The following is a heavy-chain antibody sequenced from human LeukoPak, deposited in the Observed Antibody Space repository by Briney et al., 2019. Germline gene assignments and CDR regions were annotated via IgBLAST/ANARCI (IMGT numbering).Heavy chain of an antibody. CDR2: IIPIFGTA. Sequence: ASVKVSCKASGGTFSGYAISWVRQAPGQGLEWMGGIIPIFGTANYAPKFQGRVTITADESTSTAYMELSSLRSEDTAVYYCARQRDTAMSRYCTNGVCYENWFDPRGQGTLVTVSS. D-gene: IGHD2-8*01. CDR3: ARQRDTAMSRYCTNGVCYENWFDP. V-gene: IGHV1-69*01. CDR1: GGTFSGYA. J-gene: IGHJ5*02.